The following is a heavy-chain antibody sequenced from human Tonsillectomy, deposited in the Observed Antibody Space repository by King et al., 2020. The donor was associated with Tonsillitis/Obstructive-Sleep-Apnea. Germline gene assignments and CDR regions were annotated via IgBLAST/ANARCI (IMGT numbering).Heavy chain of an antibody. CDR2: ISWNSGSI. V-gene: IGHV3-9*01. CDR1: GFTFDDYA. Sequence: DVQLVESGGGLVQPGRSLRLSCAASGFTFDDYAMHWVRQAPGKGLEWGSGISWNSGSIGYADSVKGRFTISRDNAKNSLYLQMNSLRAEDTALYYCAKDIGSGSYRHDAFDIWGQGTMVTVSS. CDR3: AKDIGSGSYRHDAFDI. D-gene: IGHD3-10*01. J-gene: IGHJ3*02.